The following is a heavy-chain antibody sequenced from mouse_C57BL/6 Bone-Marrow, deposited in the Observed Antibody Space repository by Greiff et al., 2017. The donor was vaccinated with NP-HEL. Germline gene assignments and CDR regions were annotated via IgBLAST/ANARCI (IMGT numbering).Heavy chain of an antibody. CDR1: GYAFSSYW. J-gene: IGHJ4*01. V-gene: IGHV1-80*01. CDR2: IYPGDGDT. Sequence: LQESGAELVKPGASVKISCKASGYAFSSYWMNWVKERPGKGLEWIGQIYPGDGDTKYNGKFKGKATLTADKSSSTAYMQVSSLTSEDSAVYFCARGGDVSSRFGCAVDYWGQGTSVTVSS. D-gene: IGHD1-1*01. CDR3: ARGGDVSSRFGCAVDY.